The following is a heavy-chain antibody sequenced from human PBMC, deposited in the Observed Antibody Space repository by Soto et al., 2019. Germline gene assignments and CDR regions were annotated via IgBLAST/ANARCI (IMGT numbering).Heavy chain of an antibody. D-gene: IGHD6-19*01. CDR1: GYTFTGYY. Sequence: GASVKVSCKASGYTFTGYYMHWVRQAPGQGLGWMGWINPNSGGTNYAQKFQGWVTMTRDTSISTAYMELSRLRSDDTAVYYYARAIGRSGWYDYWGQGTLVTVSS. V-gene: IGHV1-2*04. J-gene: IGHJ4*02. CDR3: ARAIGRSGWYDY. CDR2: INPNSGGT.